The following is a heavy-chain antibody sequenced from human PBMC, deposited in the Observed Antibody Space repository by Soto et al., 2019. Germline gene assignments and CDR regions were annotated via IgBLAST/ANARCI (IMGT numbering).Heavy chain of an antibody. CDR1: GGSISSGGYS. D-gene: IGHD2-21*01. CDR2: IYHSGST. V-gene: IGHV4-30-2*01. CDR3: TRHPPIARFENGLDV. Sequence: SETLSLTCAVSGGSISSGGYSWSWIRQPPGKGLEWIGYIYHSGSTYYNPSLKSRVTISVDTSKNQFSLKLTSVTAADTAMYYCTRHPPIARFENGLDVWGQGTTVTVSS. J-gene: IGHJ6*02.